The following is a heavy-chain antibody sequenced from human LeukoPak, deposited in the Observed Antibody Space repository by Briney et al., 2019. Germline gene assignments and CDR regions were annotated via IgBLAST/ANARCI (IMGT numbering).Heavy chain of an antibody. CDR2: IYTSGST. D-gene: IGHD6-13*01. V-gene: IGHV4-59*10. J-gene: IGHJ3*02. CDR1: GGSFSGYH. CDR3: GHYRGTAAGRGGAFDI. Sequence: KPSETLSLTCAVYGGSFSGYHWSWIRQPAGKGLEWIGRIYTSGSTKYNPSLKSRVSMSVDTSKNQFSLKLSSVTAADTAVYYCGHYRGTAAGRGGAFDIWGQGTMVTVSS.